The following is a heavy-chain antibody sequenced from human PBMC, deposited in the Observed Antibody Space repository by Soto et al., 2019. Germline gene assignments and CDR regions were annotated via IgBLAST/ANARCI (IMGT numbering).Heavy chain of an antibody. CDR2: ISAYNGNT. Sequence: ASVKVSCKASGYTFTSSGISWVRQAPGQGLEWMGWISAYNGNTNYAQKLQGRVTMTTDTSTSTAYMELRSLRSDDTAVYYCAREIVGATLADYWGQGTLVTVSS. D-gene: IGHD1-26*01. CDR1: GYTFTSSG. CDR3: AREIVGATLADY. J-gene: IGHJ4*02. V-gene: IGHV1-18*01.